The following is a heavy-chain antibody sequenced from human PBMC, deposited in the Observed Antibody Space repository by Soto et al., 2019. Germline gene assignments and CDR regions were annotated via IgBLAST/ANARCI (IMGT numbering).Heavy chain of an antibody. CDR3: SRNFSGPQGPIPFGDLSLGFDY. D-gene: IGHD3-16*02. V-gene: IGHV3-30-3*01. CDR2: ISYDGSNK. CDR1: GFTFSSYA. Sequence: PGGSLRLSCAASGFTFSSYAMYWVRQAPGKGLEWVAVISYDGSNKYYADSAKGRFTISRDNSKSTLYLQMSSLRPEDTAVYYCSRNFSGPQGPIPFGDLSLGFDYWGQGTLVTVSS. J-gene: IGHJ4*02.